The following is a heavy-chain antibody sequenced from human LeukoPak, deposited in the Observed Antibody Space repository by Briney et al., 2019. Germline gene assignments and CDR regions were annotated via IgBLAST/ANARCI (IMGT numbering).Heavy chain of an antibody. D-gene: IGHD2-2*01. V-gene: IGHV1-2*02. J-gene: IGHJ4*02. CDR3: ARGGYCSSTSSSQPGLLDY. CDR1: GYSFTGYY. Sequence: ASVKVSCKTSGYSFTGYYIHWVRQAPGQGLEWMGWINPNSGGTNYAQKFQGRVTMTRDTSISTAYMDLSRLRSDDTAVYYCARGGYCSSTSSSQPGLLDYWGQGTLLTVSS. CDR2: INPNSGGT.